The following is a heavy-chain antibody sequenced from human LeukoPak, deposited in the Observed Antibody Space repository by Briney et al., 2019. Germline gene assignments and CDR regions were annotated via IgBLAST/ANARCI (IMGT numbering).Heavy chain of an antibody. CDR2: IIPIFGTA. CDR1: GGTFSSYA. D-gene: IGHD5-18*01. Sequence: SVKVSCKASGGTFSSYAISWVRQAPGQGLEWMGGIIPIFGTANYAQKFQGRVTITADKSTSTAYMELSSLRSEDTAVYYCARGGYSYGLYYYYYYYMDVWGKGTTVTISS. J-gene: IGHJ6*03. V-gene: IGHV1-69*06. CDR3: ARGGYSYGLYYYYYYYMDV.